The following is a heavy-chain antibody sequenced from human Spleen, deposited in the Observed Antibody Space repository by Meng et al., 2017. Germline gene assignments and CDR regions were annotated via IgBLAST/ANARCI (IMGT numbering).Heavy chain of an antibody. CDR1: GGSFSGYY. J-gene: IGHJ4*02. CDR3: ARDPRIAAAGPGRFDY. CDR2: INHSGST. Sequence: GQRQQWGAGLLKPAGTLSLACAVYGGSFSGYYWSWIRQPPGKGLEWIGEINHSGSTNYNPSLKSRVTISVDTSKNQFSLKLSSVSAADTAVYYCARDPRIAAAGPGRFDYWGQGTLVTVSS. D-gene: IGHD6-13*01. V-gene: IGHV4-34*01.